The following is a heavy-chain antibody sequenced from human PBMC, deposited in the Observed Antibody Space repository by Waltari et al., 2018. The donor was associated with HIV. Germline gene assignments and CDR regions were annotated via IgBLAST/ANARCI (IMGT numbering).Heavy chain of an antibody. Sequence: QVQLVQSGAEVKKPGSSVKVSCKASGGTFSSYAISWVRQAPGQGLEWMGGIIPIFGTANYAQKFQGRVTITADESTSTAYMELSSLRSEDTAVYYCARWGCTGGVCDYYGMDVWGQGTTVTVSS. CDR3: ARWGCTGGVCDYYGMDV. CDR1: GGTFSSYA. D-gene: IGHD2-8*02. V-gene: IGHV1-69*01. J-gene: IGHJ6*02. CDR2: IIPIFGTA.